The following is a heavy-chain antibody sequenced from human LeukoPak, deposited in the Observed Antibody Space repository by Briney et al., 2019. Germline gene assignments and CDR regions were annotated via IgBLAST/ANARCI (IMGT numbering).Heavy chain of an antibody. CDR3: ARADLLGYCSSTSCYGNYMDI. CDR2: IIPIFGTA. D-gene: IGHD2-2*01. J-gene: IGHJ6*03. V-gene: IGHV1-69*13. CDR1: GGTFSSYA. Sequence: SVKVSCKACGGTFSSYAIRWVRQAPGQGLEWMGGIIPIFGTANYAQKFQGRVTITADESTSTAYMELSSLRSEDTAVYYCARADLLGYCSSTSCYGNYMDIWGKGTTVTVSS.